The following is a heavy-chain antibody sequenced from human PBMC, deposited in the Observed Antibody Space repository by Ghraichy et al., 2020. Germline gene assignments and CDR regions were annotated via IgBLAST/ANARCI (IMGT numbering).Heavy chain of an antibody. CDR2: IDWDDDK. V-gene: IGHV2-70*11. Sequence: SGPTLVKPTQTLTLTCTFSGFSLSTSGMCVSWIRQPPGKALEWLARIDWDDDKYYSTSLKTRLTISKDTSKNQVVLTMTNMDPVDTATYYCARILLTSSSNNRAFDIWGQGTMVTVSS. CDR3: ARILLTSSSNNRAFDI. D-gene: IGHD6-13*01. J-gene: IGHJ3*02. CDR1: GFSLSTSGMC.